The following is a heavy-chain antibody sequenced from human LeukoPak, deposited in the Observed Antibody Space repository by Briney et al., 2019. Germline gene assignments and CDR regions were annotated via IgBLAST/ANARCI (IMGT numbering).Heavy chain of an antibody. CDR1: GYTFTGYY. D-gene: IGHD6-13*01. CDR2: INPNSGGT. V-gene: IGHV1-2*04. CDR3: ARSTRIAAAGRWSYYFDY. J-gene: IGHJ4*02. Sequence: ASVKVSCKASGYTFTGYYMHWVRQAPGQGLEWMGWINPNSGGTNYAQKFQGWVTMTRDTSISTAYMELSRLRSDDTAVYYCARSTRIAAAGRWSYYFDYWGQGTLVTVSS.